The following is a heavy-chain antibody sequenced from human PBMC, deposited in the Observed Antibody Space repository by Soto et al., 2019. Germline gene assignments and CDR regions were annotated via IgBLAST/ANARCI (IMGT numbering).Heavy chain of an antibody. J-gene: IGHJ6*02. CDR2: MLYSGLT. CDR3: APLSVSLSGPYGIHV. CDR1: GYSVSSSDYY. V-gene: IGHV4-39*01. D-gene: IGHD2-15*01. Sequence: TLSLTCSVSGYSVSSSDYYWAWIRRPPGKGLEWIGSMLYSGLTYYNPSLKSRVTLSVDTSKNQFSVRLNSVTASDTAVYYCAPLSVSLSGPYGIHVWGQGTTVTVSS.